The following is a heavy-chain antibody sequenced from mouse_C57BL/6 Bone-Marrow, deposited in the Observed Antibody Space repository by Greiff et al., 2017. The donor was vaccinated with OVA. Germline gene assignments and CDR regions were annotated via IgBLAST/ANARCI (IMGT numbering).Heavy chain of an antibody. CDR2: IHPNSGST. J-gene: IGHJ3*01. D-gene: IGHD2-3*01. Sequence: QVQLQQPGAELVKPGASVKLSCKASGYTFTSYWMHWLKQRPGQGLEWIGMIHPNSGSTNYNEKFKSKATLTVDKSSSTAYMQLSSLTSEDSAVYYCARFDGYYPFAYWGQGTLVTVSA. CDR3: ARFDGYYPFAY. CDR1: GYTFTSYW. V-gene: IGHV1-64*01.